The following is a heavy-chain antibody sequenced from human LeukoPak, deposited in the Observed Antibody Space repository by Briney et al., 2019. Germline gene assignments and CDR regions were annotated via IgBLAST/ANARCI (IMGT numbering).Heavy chain of an antibody. CDR3: ARSRDGYNLWYFDR. J-gene: IGHJ2*01. Sequence: GGSLRLSCAASGFTFSSYDMHWVRQPTGKGLEWVSTIGTAGDTYYPGSVKGGFTISRENAKNSCYLQMNSLRAGDTAVYYCARSRDGYNLWYFDRWGRGTLVTASS. CDR1: GFTFSSYD. D-gene: IGHD5-24*01. CDR2: IGTAGDT. V-gene: IGHV3-13*01.